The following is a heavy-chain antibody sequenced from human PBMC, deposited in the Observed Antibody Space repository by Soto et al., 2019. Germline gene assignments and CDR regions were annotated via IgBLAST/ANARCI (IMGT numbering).Heavy chain of an antibody. J-gene: IGHJ6*02. CDR3: ARRGYSSSWYYYYYYGMDV. CDR2: TNPNSGNT. CDR1: GYTFTSYD. V-gene: IGHV1-8*01. Sequence: QVQLVQSGAEVKKPGASVKVSCKASGYTFTSYDINWVRQATGQGLEWMGWTNPNSGNTGYAQKFKGRVTMTRNTSISTAYMELSSLRSEDTAVYYCARRGYSSSWYYYYYYGMDVWGQGTTVTVSS. D-gene: IGHD6-13*01.